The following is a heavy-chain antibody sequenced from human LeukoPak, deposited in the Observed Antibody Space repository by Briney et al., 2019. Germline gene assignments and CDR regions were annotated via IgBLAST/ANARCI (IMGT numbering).Heavy chain of an antibody. V-gene: IGHV3-21*01. D-gene: IGHD2-2*01. CDR2: ISPSGNYI. CDR1: GFTFSFYN. Sequence: GGSLRLSCAASGFTFSFYNMNWVRQAPGKGLEWVSSISPSGNYIYYADSVEGRFTISRDNAKNSLYLQMNSLRAEDTAVYYCARDLSSSTSCYSYWGQGTLVTVSS. CDR3: ARDLSSSTSCYSY. J-gene: IGHJ4*02.